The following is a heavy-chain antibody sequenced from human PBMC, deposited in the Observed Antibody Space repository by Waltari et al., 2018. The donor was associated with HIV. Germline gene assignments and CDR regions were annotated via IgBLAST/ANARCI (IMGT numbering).Heavy chain of an antibody. CDR1: GFTVSSNN. J-gene: IGHJ6*02. Sequence: EVQLVESGGGLVQPGGSLRLSCAASGFTVSSNNMSWVRQAQGKGLEWVSVCYSCGSTDYADSVKGRFTISRDNSKSTLYLQMNSLRAEDTAVYYCARDWAHSSSWSRYYYHGMDVWGQGTTVTVSS. V-gene: IGHV3-66*01. D-gene: IGHD6-13*01. CDR3: ARDWAHSSSWSRYYYHGMDV. CDR2: CYSCGST.